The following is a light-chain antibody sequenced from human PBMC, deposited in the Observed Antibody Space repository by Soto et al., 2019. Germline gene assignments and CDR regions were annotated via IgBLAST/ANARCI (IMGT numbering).Light chain of an antibody. CDR3: QKRRNWPPIT. Sequence: EIVLTQSPATLSLSPGERATLSCRASQSVSSYLAWYQQKPGQAPRLLIYDASNRATGIPARFSGSGSGTDFTLTISSLEPEDFAVYYCQKRRNWPPITFGQGTRLEIK. V-gene: IGKV3-11*01. CDR2: DAS. CDR1: QSVSSY. J-gene: IGKJ5*01.